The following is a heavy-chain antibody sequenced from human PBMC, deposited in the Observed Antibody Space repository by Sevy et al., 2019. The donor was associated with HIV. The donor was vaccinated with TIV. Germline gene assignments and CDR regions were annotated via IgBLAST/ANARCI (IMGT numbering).Heavy chain of an antibody. CDR2: VHYRGST. J-gene: IGHJ4*02. D-gene: IGHD4-17*01. V-gene: IGHV4-39*01. Sequence: SETLSLSCTVSVSSGPISTSNSYWGWIRQPPGKGLEWIGSVHYRGSTYCHPSLKSRVTISIHTSRNLFSLELKSVTAADTAFYFCARHDGVNPEYFDSWGRGILVTVSS. CDR3: ARHDGVNPEYFDS. CDR1: VSSGPISTSNSY.